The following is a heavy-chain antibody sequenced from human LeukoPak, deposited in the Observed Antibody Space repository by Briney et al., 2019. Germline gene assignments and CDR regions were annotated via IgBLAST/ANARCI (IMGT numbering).Heavy chain of an antibody. D-gene: IGHD6-19*01. V-gene: IGHV3-9*01. Sequence: SLRLSCAASGFTFDDYAMHWVRQAPGKGLEWVSGISWNSGSIGYADSVKGRFTISRDNAKNSLYLQMNSLRAEDTALYYCAKDLGTVAGTPGYWGQGTLVTVSS. CDR1: GFTFDDYA. J-gene: IGHJ4*02. CDR2: ISWNSGSI. CDR3: AKDLGTVAGTPGY.